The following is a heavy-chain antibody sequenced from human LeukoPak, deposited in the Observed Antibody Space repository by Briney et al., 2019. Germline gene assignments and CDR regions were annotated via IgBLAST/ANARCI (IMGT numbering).Heavy chain of an antibody. CDR3: ARDGEGSGRPAYYYYYMDV. D-gene: IGHD3-10*01. CDR1: GFTFSSYS. J-gene: IGHJ6*03. CDR2: ISSSSSYI. V-gene: IGHV3-21*01. Sequence: GGSLRLSCAASGFTFSSYSMNWVRQAPGKGLEWVSSISSSSSYIYYVDSVKGRFTISRDNAKNSLYLQMNSLRAEDTAVYYCARDGEGSGRPAYYYYYMDVWGKGTTVTVSS.